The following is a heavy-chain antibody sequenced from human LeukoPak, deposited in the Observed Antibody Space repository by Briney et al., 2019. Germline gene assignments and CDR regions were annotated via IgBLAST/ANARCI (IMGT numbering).Heavy chain of an antibody. J-gene: IGHJ6*04. D-gene: IGHD2-2*01. CDR1: GFTFSSYA. Sequence: GGSLRLSCAVSGFTFSSYAMSWVRQAPGKGLEWVSGISGSGGRTYYADSVKDHFTISRDNSKNTLYLQMNSLRAEDTAVYHCAKNPPDTVVLPGGYFNYYGVDVWGKGTTVTVSS. CDR2: ISGSGGRT. V-gene: IGHV3-23*01. CDR3: AKNPPDTVVLPGGYFNYYGVDV.